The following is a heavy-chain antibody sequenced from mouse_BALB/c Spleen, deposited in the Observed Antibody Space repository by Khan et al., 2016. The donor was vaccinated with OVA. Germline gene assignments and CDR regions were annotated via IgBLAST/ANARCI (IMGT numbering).Heavy chain of an antibody. J-gene: IGHJ3*01. CDR1: GFSLTNYS. CDR3: ARRGYDYGRGALFAY. Sequence: QVQLKESGPGLVQPSQSLSITCTVSGFSLTNYSVHWVRQSPGKGLEWLGVIWSAGSTDYNAAFISRLTIRKDNSRSQVFFKMNSLQPNDTATYYWARRGYDYGRGALFAYWGQGTLVTVAA. D-gene: IGHD2-4*01. CDR2: IWSAGST. V-gene: IGHV2-2*02.